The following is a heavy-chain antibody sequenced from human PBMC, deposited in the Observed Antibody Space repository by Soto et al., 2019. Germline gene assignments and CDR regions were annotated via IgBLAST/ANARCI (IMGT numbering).Heavy chain of an antibody. Sequence: DALTISCKGSGYSFTSYWIGWVRQMPGKGLEWMGIIYPGDSDTRYSPSFQGQVTISADKSISTAYLQWSSLKASDTAMYYCARSNGRRAYFAYCGQGSLGTVSS. CDR3: ARSNGRRAYFAY. J-gene: IGHJ4*02. CDR1: GYSFTSYW. D-gene: IGHD3-10*01. V-gene: IGHV5-51*01. CDR2: IYPGDSDT.